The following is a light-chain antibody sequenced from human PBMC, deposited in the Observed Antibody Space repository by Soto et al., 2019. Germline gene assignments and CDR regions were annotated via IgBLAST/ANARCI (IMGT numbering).Light chain of an antibody. CDR2: NNN. CDR1: SSNIGSNA. Sequence: QSVLTQPPSASGTPGQRVTISCSGSSSNIGSNAVNWYQQLPGSAPKLLIYNNNQRPSGVPDRFSGSKSGTSASLAISGLQSEDEADYYCAAWDDSLSGLVFGGGTKVTVL. J-gene: IGLJ2*01. V-gene: IGLV1-44*01. CDR3: AAWDDSLSGLV.